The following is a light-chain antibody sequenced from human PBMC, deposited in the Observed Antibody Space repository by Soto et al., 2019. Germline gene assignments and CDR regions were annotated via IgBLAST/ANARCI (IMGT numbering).Light chain of an antibody. V-gene: IGKV3-20*01. CDR1: QSVSSSY. CDR3: QQSYSTPLT. CDR2: GAS. Sequence: EIVMTQSPGTLSFSPGERATLSCRGSQSVSSSYLAWYQQKPGQAPRLLIYGASSRATGIPDRFSGSGSGTDFTLTISSLQPEDFATYYCQQSYSTPLTFGGGTKVDIK. J-gene: IGKJ4*01.